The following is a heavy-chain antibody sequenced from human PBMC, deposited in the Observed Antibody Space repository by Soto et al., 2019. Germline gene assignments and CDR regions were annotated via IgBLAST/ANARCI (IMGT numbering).Heavy chain of an antibody. V-gene: IGHV4-34*01. CDR2: INHSGST. J-gene: IGHJ6*02. CDR1: GWSFSVYY. Sequence: SETLSLTCAVYGWSFSVYYWSWIRQPPGKGLEWIGEINHSGSTNYNPSLKSRVTISVDTSKNQFSLKLSSVTAADTAVYYCARVSYYGSGSYSTYGMDVWGQGTTVTVSS. D-gene: IGHD3-10*01. CDR3: ARVSYYGSGSYSTYGMDV.